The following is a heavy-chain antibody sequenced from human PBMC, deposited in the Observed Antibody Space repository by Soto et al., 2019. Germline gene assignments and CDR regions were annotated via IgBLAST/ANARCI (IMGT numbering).Heavy chain of an antibody. CDR3: ERCVNSKYSNYEYYFDY. D-gene: IGHD4-4*01. CDR1: GGTFSSYA. Sequence: QVQLVQSGAEVQKPGSSVKVSCKASGGTFSSYAISWVRQAPGQGLEWMGGIIPIFGTANYAQKFQGRVTITADESTSTAYMELSSLRSEDTAVYYCERCVNSKYSNYEYYFDYWGQGTLVTVSS. V-gene: IGHV1-69*01. CDR2: IIPIFGTA. J-gene: IGHJ4*02.